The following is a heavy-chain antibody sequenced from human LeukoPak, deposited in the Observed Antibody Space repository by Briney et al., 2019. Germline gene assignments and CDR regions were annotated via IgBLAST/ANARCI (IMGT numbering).Heavy chain of an antibody. V-gene: IGHV3-66*01. CDR2: VDSGGNT. CDR3: AREPPGGGFDY. D-gene: IGHD3-16*01. Sequence: GGSLRLSCTASGFTVSSDYMSWVRRAAGKGLEWVSVVDSGGNTYYADSVKGRFTISRDNSKNTLYLQMNSLRAEDTAVYYCAREPPGGGFDYWGQGTLVTVSS. CDR1: GFTVSSDY. J-gene: IGHJ4*02.